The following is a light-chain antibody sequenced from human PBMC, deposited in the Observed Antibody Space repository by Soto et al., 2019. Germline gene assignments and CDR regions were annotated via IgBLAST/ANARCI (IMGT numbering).Light chain of an antibody. CDR2: DVS. V-gene: IGLV2-14*03. Sequence: QSALTQPASVSGSPGQSVTISCAGTSSDVGGYNFVSWYQQHPGKAPQLMIYDVSSRPSGVSNRFSGSKSGNTASLTISGLQDEDEADYYCSSYTSSYTYVFGTGTKLTVL. CDR1: SSDVGGYNF. CDR3: SSYTSSYTYV. J-gene: IGLJ1*01.